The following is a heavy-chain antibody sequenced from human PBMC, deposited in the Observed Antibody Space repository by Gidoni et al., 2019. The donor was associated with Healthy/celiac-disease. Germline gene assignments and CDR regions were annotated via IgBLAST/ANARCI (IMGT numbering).Heavy chain of an antibody. D-gene: IGHD2-15*01. CDR1: GFPFSSYA. CDR2: ISGSGGST. CDR3: ANTHGIGPRGSYYFDY. V-gene: IGHV3-23*01. J-gene: IGHJ4*02. Sequence: EVQLLESGGGLVQPGGSLRLSCAASGFPFSSYAMSWVRQAPGKGLEWVSAISGSGGSTYYADSVKGRFTISRDNSKNTLYLQMNSLRAEDTAVYYCANTHGIGPRGSYYFDYWGQGTLVTVSS.